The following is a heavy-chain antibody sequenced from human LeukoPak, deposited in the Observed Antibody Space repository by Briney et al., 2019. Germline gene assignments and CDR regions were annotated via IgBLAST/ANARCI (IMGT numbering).Heavy chain of an antibody. Sequence: SETLSLTCTVSDDSIGNYYWSWIRQSPGKGLERIGYIYFSGSTNYNPSLKRRVTTSVVTSKNQFSLRLTSVTAADTATYYCARVGGSNFYNYGMDVWGQGTTVIVSS. CDR2: IYFSGST. J-gene: IGHJ6*02. D-gene: IGHD4-11*01. CDR1: DDSIGNYY. V-gene: IGHV4-59*01. CDR3: ARVGGSNFYNYGMDV.